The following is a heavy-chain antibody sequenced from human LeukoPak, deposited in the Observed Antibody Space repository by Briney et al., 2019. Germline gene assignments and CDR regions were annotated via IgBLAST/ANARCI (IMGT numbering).Heavy chain of an antibody. CDR1: GGSISGYY. V-gene: IGHV4-34*01. Sequence: SETLSLTCTVSGGSISGYYWSWIRQPPGKGLEWIGEINHSGSTNYNPSLKSRVTISVDTSKNQFSLKLSSVTAADTAVYYCAKVDEVEPQFRARLGNHYYHYFDYWGQGTLVTVSS. D-gene: IGHD1-14*01. CDR3: AKVDEVEPQFRARLGNHYYHYFDY. J-gene: IGHJ4*02. CDR2: INHSGST.